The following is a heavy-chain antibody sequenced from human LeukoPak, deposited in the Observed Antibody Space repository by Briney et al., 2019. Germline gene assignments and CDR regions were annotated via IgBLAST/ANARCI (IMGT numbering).Heavy chain of an antibody. CDR3: AALLDDYGDSFDY. Sequence: SLKLSCEASGFTFTSYDMQWVRQARGQGLEWIGCIVVGSGNTYYAQTVQERVTVTRDMSTSTVYMELSSLRSEDTAVYYCAALLDDYGDSFDYWGQGTLVTVSS. J-gene: IGHJ4*02. D-gene: IGHD4-17*01. V-gene: IGHV1-58*02. CDR2: IVVGSGNT. CDR1: GFTFTSYD.